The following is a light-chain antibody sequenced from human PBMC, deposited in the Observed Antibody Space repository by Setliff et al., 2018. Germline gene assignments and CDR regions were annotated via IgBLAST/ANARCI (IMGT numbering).Light chain of an antibody. CDR3: AAWDASLSGPV. Sequence: QSVLTQPPSVSGTPGQRVSISCSGSGSNTGNNYVCWYQRLPGAAPKLLVHRSDQRPSGVPDRFSGSKSGTSASLTISGLRSEDEADYFCAAWDASLSGPVFGGGTKVTVL. CDR2: RSD. V-gene: IGLV1-47*01. CDR1: GSNTGNNY. J-gene: IGLJ2*01.